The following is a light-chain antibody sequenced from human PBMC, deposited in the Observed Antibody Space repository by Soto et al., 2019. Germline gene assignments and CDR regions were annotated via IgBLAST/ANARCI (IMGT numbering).Light chain of an antibody. CDR3: QQYAGSPST. V-gene: IGKV3-20*01. Sequence: EIVLTQSPDTLSLSPGERATLSCRASQTVTSNYLAWYQRKPGQAPRLLIYGASSRATDIPDRFSGSGSGTDFTLTITRLEPEDFAVYFCQQYAGSPSTFGQGTKVEIK. CDR2: GAS. CDR1: QTVTSNY. J-gene: IGKJ1*01.